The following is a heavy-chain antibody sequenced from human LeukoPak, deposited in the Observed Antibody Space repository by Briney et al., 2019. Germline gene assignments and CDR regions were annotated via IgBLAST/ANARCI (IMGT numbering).Heavy chain of an antibody. Sequence: PGGSLRLSCAASGFTFSSYGMHWVRQAPGKGLEWVAVIWYDGSNKYYADSVKGRFTISRDNSKNTLYLQMNSLRAEDTAVYYCAREGGIVPAAKYYYYGMDVWGQGTTVTVSS. D-gene: IGHD2-2*01. CDR1: GFTFSSYG. CDR3: AREGGIVPAAKYYYYGMDV. V-gene: IGHV3-33*01. J-gene: IGHJ6*02. CDR2: IWYDGSNK.